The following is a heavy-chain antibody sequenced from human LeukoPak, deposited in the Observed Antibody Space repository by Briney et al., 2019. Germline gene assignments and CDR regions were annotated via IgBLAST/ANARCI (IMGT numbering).Heavy chain of an antibody. J-gene: IGHJ4*02. CDR1: GFTFSSYW. CDR2: IKQDGSEK. D-gene: IGHD1-26*01. V-gene: IGHV3-7*04. Sequence: GGSLRPSCAASGFTFSSYWMSWVRQAPGKGLEWVANIKQDGSEKYYVDSVKGRFTISRDNAKNSLYLQMNSLRAEDTAVYYCARGGRVGAIGVNGVKYWGQGTLVTVSS. CDR3: ARGGRVGAIGVNGVKY.